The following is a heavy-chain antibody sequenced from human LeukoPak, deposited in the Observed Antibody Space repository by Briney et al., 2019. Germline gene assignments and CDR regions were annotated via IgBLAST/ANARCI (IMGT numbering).Heavy chain of an antibody. J-gene: IGHJ6*02. Sequence: PSETLSLTCTVSGGSISSGGYYWSWIRQHPGKGLEWIGYIYHSGSTYYNPSLKSRVTISVDRSKNQFSLKLSSVTAADTAVYYCARDRKVRNDYSNYYYYGMDVWGQGTTVTVSS. D-gene: IGHD4-11*01. V-gene: IGHV4-30-2*01. CDR3: ARDRKVRNDYSNYYYYGMDV. CDR2: IYHSGST. CDR1: GGSISSGGYY.